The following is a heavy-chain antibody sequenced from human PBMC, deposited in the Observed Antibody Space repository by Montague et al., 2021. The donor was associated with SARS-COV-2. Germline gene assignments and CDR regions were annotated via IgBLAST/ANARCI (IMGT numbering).Heavy chain of an antibody. D-gene: IGHD3-10*01. Sequence: SLRLSCAASGFTFSSYGMHWVRQAPGKGLEWVAVIWYDGSNKYYADSVKGRSTISRDNSKNTLYLQMNSLRAEDTAVYYCARVLSYYGMDVWGQGTTVTVSS. J-gene: IGHJ6*02. CDR1: GFTFSSYG. CDR2: IWYDGSNK. CDR3: ARVLSYYGMDV. V-gene: IGHV3-33*01.